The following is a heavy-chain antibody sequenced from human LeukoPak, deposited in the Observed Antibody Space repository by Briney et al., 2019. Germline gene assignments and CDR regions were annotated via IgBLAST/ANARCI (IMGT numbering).Heavy chain of an antibody. CDR1: GYTFTSYD. Sequence: ASVKVSCKASGYTFTSYDINWVLQATGQGLEWMGWMNPNSGNTGYAQKFQGRVTMTRNTSISTAYMELSSLRSEDTAVYYCARGIRARLIAARFPYLSVWGQGTLVTVSS. D-gene: IGHD6-6*01. CDR3: ARGIRARLIAARFPYLSV. V-gene: IGHV1-8*01. CDR2: MNPNSGNT. J-gene: IGHJ4*02.